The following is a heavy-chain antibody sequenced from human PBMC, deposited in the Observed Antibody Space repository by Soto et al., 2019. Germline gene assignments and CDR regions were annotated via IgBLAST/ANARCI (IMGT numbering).Heavy chain of an antibody. J-gene: IGHJ6*02. CDR2: IYPGDSDT. CDR3: ARRGDSSGYYHHYYYYGMDV. CDR1: GYSFTSYW. V-gene: IGHV5-51*01. Sequence: PGESLKISCKGSGYSFTSYWIGWVRQMPGKGLEWMGIIYPGDSDTRYSPSFQGQVTISADKSISTAYLQWSSLKASDTAMYYCARRGDSSGYYHHYYYYGMDVWGQGTTVTVSS. D-gene: IGHD3-22*01.